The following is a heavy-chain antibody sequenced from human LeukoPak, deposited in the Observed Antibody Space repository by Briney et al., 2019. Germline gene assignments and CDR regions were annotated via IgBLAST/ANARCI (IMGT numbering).Heavy chain of an antibody. V-gene: IGHV4-4*09. D-gene: IGHD5-12*01. J-gene: IGHJ6*03. CDR2: IYTSGST. CDR3: ARHKRDSGYDYYYYYYYMDV. Sequence: PSETLSLTCTVSGGSISSYYWSWIRQPPGKGLEWIGYIYTSGSTNYNPSLKSRVTISVDTSKNQFSLKLSSVTAADTAVYYCARHKRDSGYDYYYYYYYMDVWGKGTTVILSS. CDR1: GGSISSYY.